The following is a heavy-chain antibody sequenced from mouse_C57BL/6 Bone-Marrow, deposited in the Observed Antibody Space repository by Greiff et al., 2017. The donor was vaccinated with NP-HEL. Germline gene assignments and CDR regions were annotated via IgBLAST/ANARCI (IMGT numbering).Heavy chain of an antibody. CDR2: ISYDGSN. CDR3: ARDFSYYYGSRRDYFDY. V-gene: IGHV3-6*01. Sequence: EESGPGLVKPSQSLSLTCSVTGYSITSGYYWNWIRQFPGNKLEWMGYISYDGSNNYNPSLKNRISITRDTSKNQFFLKLNSVTTEDTATYYCARDFSYYYGSRRDYFDYWGQGTTLTVAS. CDR1: GYSITSGYY. J-gene: IGHJ2*01. D-gene: IGHD1-1*01.